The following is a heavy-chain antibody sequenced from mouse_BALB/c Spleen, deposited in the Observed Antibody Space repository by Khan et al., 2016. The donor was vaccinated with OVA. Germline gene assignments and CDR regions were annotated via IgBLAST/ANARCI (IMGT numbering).Heavy chain of an antibody. Sequence: QVQLQQSGAELAKPGASVKMSCKASGYTFTSYWMHWVKQRPGQGLEWIGYINPSSDYTESNQKFKDKATLTADKSSSTAYMQLTSLTSEDSAVYYCVNHGSSSGWFTYWGQGTLVTVSA. J-gene: IGHJ3*01. CDR3: VNHGSSSGWFTY. CDR2: INPSSDYT. D-gene: IGHD1-1*01. CDR1: GYTFTSYW. V-gene: IGHV1-7*01.